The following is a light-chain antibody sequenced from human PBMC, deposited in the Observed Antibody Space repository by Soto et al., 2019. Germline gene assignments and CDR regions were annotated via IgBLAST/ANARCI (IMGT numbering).Light chain of an antibody. CDR3: QQRSIWPV. Sequence: EIVMTRSPATLSVSPGERVTLSCRASQFISNSLAWYQQRPGQPPRLLIYGASTRAAGISARFSGSGSGTEFTLTISSLQSEDFAVYYCQQRSIWPVFGGGTKVDIK. CDR1: QFISNS. J-gene: IGKJ4*01. V-gene: IGKV3-15*01. CDR2: GAS.